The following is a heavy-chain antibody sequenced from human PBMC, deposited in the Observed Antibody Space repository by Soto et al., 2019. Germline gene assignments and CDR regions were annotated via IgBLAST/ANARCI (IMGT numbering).Heavy chain of an antibody. CDR1: GFSLSTSGAA. CDR3: AHRATMTIFGLIIDNGIWFDP. J-gene: IGHJ5*02. D-gene: IGHD3-3*01. Sequence: QINLIESGPTLVKPTQTLTLTCTFSGFSLSTSGAAVGWVRQPPGRALEWLALIYWDGDKRYNASLGNRLTFTKDTSMNQVFLTLTNLDPADTATYYCAHRATMTIFGLIIDNGIWFDPWGQGTRVIVSS. V-gene: IGHV2-5*02. CDR2: IYWDGDK.